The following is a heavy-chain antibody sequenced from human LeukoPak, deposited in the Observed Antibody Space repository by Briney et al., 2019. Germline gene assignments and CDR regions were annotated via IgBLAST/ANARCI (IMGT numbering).Heavy chain of an antibody. V-gene: IGHV4-34*01. J-gene: IGHJ4*02. CDR3: ARTRDRPSFAY. CDR1: GGSFSGYY. Sequence: SETLSLTCAVYGGSFSGYYWTWIRQPPGKGLEWIGEINHSGSSNYNPSLKSRVTISVDTSKNQFSLKLSSVTAADTAVYYCARTRDRPSFAYWGQGTLVTVSS. CDR2: INHSGSS.